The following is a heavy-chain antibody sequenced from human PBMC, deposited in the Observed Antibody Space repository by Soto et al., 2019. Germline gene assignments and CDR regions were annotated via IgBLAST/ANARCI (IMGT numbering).Heavy chain of an antibody. Sequence: ELLPVTFNVSGGPIRSYCWSWIRQPPGKGLEWIGYIYDSGNTDYNPSLKSRVTISVDTSKNQFSLKLSSVTTADTAVYYCARGGGKYYYESSGHSNHAMDVWGQGTTVTVSS. CDR2: IYDSGNT. CDR3: ARGGGKYYYESSGHSNHAMDV. V-gene: IGHV4-59*01. CDR1: GGPIRSYC. D-gene: IGHD3-22*01. J-gene: IGHJ6*02.